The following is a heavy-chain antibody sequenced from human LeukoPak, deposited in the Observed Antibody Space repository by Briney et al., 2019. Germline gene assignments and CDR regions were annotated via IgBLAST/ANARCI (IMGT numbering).Heavy chain of an antibody. J-gene: IGHJ4*02. V-gene: IGHV3-21*01. CDR2: ISTSSTYM. D-gene: IGHD3-22*01. Sequence: PGGSLRLSCAASGFTFSTYSMNWVRQPPGKGLEWVSSISTSSTYMYYADSVKGRFTISRDNAKNSLYLQVNSLRAEASAVYYCARVAHYFDSSGYYQYFGYWGQGTLVTVSS. CDR1: GFTFSTYS. CDR3: ARVAHYFDSSGYYQYFGY.